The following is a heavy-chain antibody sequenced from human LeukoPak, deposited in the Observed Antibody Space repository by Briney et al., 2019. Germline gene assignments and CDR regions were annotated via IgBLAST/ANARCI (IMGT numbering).Heavy chain of an antibody. CDR2: IYYSGST. J-gene: IGHJ4*02. V-gene: IGHV4-59*01. CDR3: ARDRADSSGYYYGY. Sequence: SETLSLTCTVSGGSISSYYWSWIRQPPGKGLEWIGYIYYSGSTNYNPSLKSRVTISVDTSKNQFSLKLSSVTAADTAVYYCARDRADSSGYYYGYWGQGTLVTVSS. CDR1: GGSISSYY. D-gene: IGHD3-22*01.